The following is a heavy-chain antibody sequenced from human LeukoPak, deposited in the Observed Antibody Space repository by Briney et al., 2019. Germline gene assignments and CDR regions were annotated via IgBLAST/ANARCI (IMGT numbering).Heavy chain of an antibody. CDR1: GFTFSSYW. Sequence: WGSLRLSSAASGFTFSSYWMHWVRQAPGKGLVWVSRINSDGSSTSYADSVKGRFTISRDNAKNTLYLQMNSLRAEDTAVYYCARGGLISGIVPTDYWGQGTLVTVSS. V-gene: IGHV3-74*01. CDR3: ARGGLISGIVPTDY. D-gene: IGHD1-26*01. CDR2: INSDGSST. J-gene: IGHJ4*02.